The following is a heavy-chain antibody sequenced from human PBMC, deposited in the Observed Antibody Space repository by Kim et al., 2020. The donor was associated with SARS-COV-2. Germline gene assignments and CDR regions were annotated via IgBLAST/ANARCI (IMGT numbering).Heavy chain of an antibody. V-gene: IGHV3-30*04. Sequence: GGSLRLSCSASGFTFTGYAMYWVRQAPGKGLEWVAVISYDGSNICYADSVKGRFIISRDNSKNTVFLQMNSLRAEDTAVYYCARVASGSYYNRGRGLDVWGQGTTVTVSS. CDR2: ISYDGSNI. CDR3: ARVASGSYYNRGRGLDV. D-gene: IGHD3-10*01. CDR1: GFTFTGYA. J-gene: IGHJ6*02.